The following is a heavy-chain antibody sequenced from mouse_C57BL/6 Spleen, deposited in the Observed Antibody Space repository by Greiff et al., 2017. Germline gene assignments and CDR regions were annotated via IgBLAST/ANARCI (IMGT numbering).Heavy chain of an antibody. CDR3: ARTGGILFFDY. CDR1: GYTFTDYY. J-gene: IGHJ2*01. CDR2: INPNNGGT. Sequence: EVQLQQSGPELVKPGASVKISCKASGYTFTDYYMNWVKQSHGKSLEWIGDINPNNGGTSYNQKFKGKATLTVDKSSSTAYMELRSLTSEDSAVYYCARTGGILFFDYWGQGTTLTVSS. V-gene: IGHV1-26*01. D-gene: IGHD1-1*02.